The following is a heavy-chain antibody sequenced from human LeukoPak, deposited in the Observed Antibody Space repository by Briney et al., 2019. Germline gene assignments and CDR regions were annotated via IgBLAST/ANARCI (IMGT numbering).Heavy chain of an antibody. D-gene: IGHD6-25*01. CDR2: IYYSGST. CDR3: ARVGAAASYGMDV. V-gene: IGHV4-31*03. J-gene: IGHJ6*02. CDR1: GGPISSGGYY. Sequence: PSQTLSLTCTVSGGPISSGGYYWSWIRQHPGKGLEWIGYIYYSGSTYYNPSLKSRVTISVDTSKNQFSLKLSSVTAADTAVYYCARVGAAASYGMDVWGQGTTVTVSS.